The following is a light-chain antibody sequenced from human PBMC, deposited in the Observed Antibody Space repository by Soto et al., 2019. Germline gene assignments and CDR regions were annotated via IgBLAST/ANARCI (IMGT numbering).Light chain of an antibody. CDR1: QSISSW. CDR2: KAS. CDR3: QQYNSYPMYT. Sequence: DIQMTQSPFTLSASVGDRVTITCRASQSISSWLAWYQQKPGKAPKLLIYKASSLQSGVPSRFSGSGSGTEFTLTISSLQPDDFATYYCQQYNSYPMYTFGQGTKLDIK. V-gene: IGKV1-5*03. J-gene: IGKJ2*01.